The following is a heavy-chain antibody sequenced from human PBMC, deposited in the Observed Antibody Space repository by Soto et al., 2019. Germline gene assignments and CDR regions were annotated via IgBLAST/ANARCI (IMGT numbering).Heavy chain of an antibody. J-gene: IGHJ4*02. D-gene: IGHD2-2*01. CDR3: AREPCSSTSCPEEIDY. CDR2: IYHSGST. CDR1: GGSISSSNW. Sequence: QVQLQESGPGLVKPSGTLSLTCAVSGGSISSSNWWSWVRQPPGKGLEWIGEIYHSGSTNYNPSLKIRVPISVDQSKNQFSLKLSSVTAADTAVYYCAREPCSSTSCPEEIDYWGQGTLVTVSS. V-gene: IGHV4-4*02.